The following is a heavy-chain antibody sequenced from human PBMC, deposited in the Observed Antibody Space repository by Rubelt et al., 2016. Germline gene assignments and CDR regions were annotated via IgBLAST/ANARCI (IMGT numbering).Heavy chain of an antibody. J-gene: IGHJ4*02. D-gene: IGHD2-21*01. CDR1: GFTFTNYW. CDR2: IKDGGMGT. Sequence: EVQLEESGGGLVQPGGSLRLSCAASGFTFTNYWMAWVRQAPGKGLEWVANIKDGGMGTYYVDSVKGRFTISRDNAKNTLYLQMNSLRDEDTAVYYCARGSYYFDYWGQGTLVTVSS. V-gene: IGHV3-7*01. CDR3: ARGSYYFDY.